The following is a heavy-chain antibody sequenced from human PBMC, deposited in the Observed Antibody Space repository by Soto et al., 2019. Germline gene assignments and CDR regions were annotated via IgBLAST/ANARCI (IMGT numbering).Heavy chain of an antibody. V-gene: IGHV4-30-2*01. Sequence: SETLSLTCAVSGGSISSGGYSWSWIRQPPGKGLEWIGYISHSGSTYFNPSLKSRVTISVDRSKNQFSLKLSSVTAADTAVYYCARGGLSPDYWGQGPLVTVSS. CDR2: ISHSGST. J-gene: IGHJ4*02. D-gene: IGHD6-19*01. CDR3: ARGGLSPDY. CDR1: GGSISSGGYS.